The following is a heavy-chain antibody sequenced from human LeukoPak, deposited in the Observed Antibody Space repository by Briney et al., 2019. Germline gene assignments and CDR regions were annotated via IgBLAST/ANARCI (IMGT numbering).Heavy chain of an antibody. V-gene: IGHV4-4*07. Sequence: SETLSLTCTVSGGSISSYFWNWIRQPAGEGLEWIGRIYTSGSTNYNPSLKGRVTMSVDTSNNQFSLHLSYVTAADTAVYYCARGIAGRAFDYWGQGTLVTVSS. CDR1: GGSISSYF. CDR3: ARGIAGRAFDY. J-gene: IGHJ4*02. CDR2: IYTSGST. D-gene: IGHD6-6*01.